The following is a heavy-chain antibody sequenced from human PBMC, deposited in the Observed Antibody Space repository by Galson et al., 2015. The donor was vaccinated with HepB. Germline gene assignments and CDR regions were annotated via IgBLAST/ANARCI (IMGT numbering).Heavy chain of an antibody. J-gene: IGHJ4*02. Sequence: SLRLSCAASGFTFSSYAMHWVRQAPGKGLEWVAVISYDGSNKYYADSVKGRFTISRDNSKNTLYLQMNSLRAEDTAVYYCARSIAVAGPDDSGSYYAYDYWGQGTLVTVSS. CDR3: ARSIAVAGPDDSGSYYAYDY. V-gene: IGHV3-30-3*01. CDR1: GFTFSSYA. CDR2: ISYDGSNK. D-gene: IGHD1-26*01.